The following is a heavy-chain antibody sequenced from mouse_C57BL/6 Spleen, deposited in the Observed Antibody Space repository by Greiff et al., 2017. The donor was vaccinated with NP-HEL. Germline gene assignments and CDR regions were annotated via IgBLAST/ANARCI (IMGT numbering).Heavy chain of an antibody. D-gene: IGHD1-1*01. Sequence: VQLQQPGAELVMPGASVMLSCKASGYTFTSYWMHWVKQRPGQGLEWIGEIDPSDSYTNYNQKFKGKSTLTVDKSSSTAYMQLSSLTSEDSAVYYCSLIYYYGSSAWFAYWGQGTLVTVSA. CDR3: SLIYYYGSSAWFAY. J-gene: IGHJ3*01. V-gene: IGHV1-69*01. CDR2: IDPSDSYT. CDR1: GYTFTSYW.